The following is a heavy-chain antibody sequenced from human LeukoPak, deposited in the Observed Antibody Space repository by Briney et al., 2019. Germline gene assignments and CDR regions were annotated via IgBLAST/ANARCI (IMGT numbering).Heavy chain of an antibody. CDR1: GLTFSDYA. V-gene: IGHV3-23*01. D-gene: IGHD2-15*01. CDR2: ITSGFTP. J-gene: IGHJ4*02. Sequence: GGSLSLSCAASGLTFSDYAMSWFRQAPGKGLEWVSGITSGFTPLYADSVKGRFTISRDNSKNTFHLQLNSLRAEDTAVYYCAKDYSDSRVADVFFEYWGQGTLVTVSS. CDR3: AKDYSDSRVADVFFEY.